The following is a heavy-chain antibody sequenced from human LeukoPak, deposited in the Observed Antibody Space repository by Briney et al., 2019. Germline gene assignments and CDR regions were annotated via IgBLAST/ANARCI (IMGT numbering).Heavy chain of an antibody. CDR1: GYTFTGYY. J-gene: IGHJ3*02. Sequence: ASVKVSCKASGYTFTGYYMHWVRQAPGQGLEWMGWINTNTGNPTYAQGFTGRFVFSLDTSVSTAYLQISGLKAEDTAVYYCARADSQITTQGGDAFDIWGQGTMVTVSS. V-gene: IGHV7-4-1*02. CDR2: INTNTGNP. D-gene: IGHD5-24*01. CDR3: ARADSQITTQGGDAFDI.